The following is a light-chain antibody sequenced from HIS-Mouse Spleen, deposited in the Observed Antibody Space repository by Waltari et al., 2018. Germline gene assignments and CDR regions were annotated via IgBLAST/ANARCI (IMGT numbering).Light chain of an antibody. CDR3: YSTDSSGNHRV. V-gene: IGLV3-10*01. CDR1: ALPKKY. Sequence: SYELTQPPSVSVSPGQTARITCSGDALPKKYAYWYQQKSGQAPVLVIYEDRKRPPGIPERFSGSSSGTMATLTISGAQVEDEADDYCYSTDSSGNHRVFGGGTKLTVL. J-gene: IGLJ2*01. CDR2: EDR.